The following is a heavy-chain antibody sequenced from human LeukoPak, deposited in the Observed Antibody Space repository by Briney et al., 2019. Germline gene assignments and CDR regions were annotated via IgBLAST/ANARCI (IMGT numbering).Heavy chain of an antibody. V-gene: IGHV1-2*02. Sequence: VASVKVSCKASGYTFTGYYIFWVRQAPGQGLEWMGWINPKSGATNNAQRFQGRVTMTRDTSINTAYMELSRLTSDDTAVYYCATDARDWGQGTLVTVSS. CDR3: ATDARD. J-gene: IGHJ4*02. CDR2: INPKSGAT. CDR1: GYTFTGYY.